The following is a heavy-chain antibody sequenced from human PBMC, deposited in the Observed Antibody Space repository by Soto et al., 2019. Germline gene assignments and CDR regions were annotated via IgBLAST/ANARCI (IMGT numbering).Heavy chain of an antibody. CDR1: GGSISSYY. V-gene: IGHV4-59*01. CDR3: ARGGAGVAVPYVY. J-gene: IGHJ4*02. D-gene: IGHD6-19*01. Sequence: SETLSLTCTVSGGSISSYYWSWIRQPPGKGLEWIGYMYNSGSTNYNPSLKSRVTISVDTSKNQFSLKLTSVTAADTAVYYCARGGAGVAVPYVYWGQGTLVTVSS. CDR2: MYNSGST.